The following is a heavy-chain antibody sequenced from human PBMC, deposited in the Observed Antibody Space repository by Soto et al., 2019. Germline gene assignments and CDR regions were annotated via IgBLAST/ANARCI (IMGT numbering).Heavy chain of an antibody. CDR2: ISWNSGSI. CDR3: AKALTGTTTLDY. Sequence: GGSLRLSCAASGFTFDDYAMHWVRQAPGKGLEWVSGISWNSGSIGYADSVKGRFTISRDNAKNSLYLQMNSLRAEDTALYYCAKALTGTTTLDYWGQGTLVTVSS. D-gene: IGHD1-7*01. J-gene: IGHJ4*02. V-gene: IGHV3-9*01. CDR1: GFTFDDYA.